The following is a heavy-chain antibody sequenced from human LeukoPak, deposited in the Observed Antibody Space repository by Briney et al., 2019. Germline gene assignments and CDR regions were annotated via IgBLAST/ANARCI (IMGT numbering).Heavy chain of an antibody. CDR1: GYTFTRHY. D-gene: IGHD6-19*01. J-gene: IGHJ3*02. CDR2: INPTGGGT. V-gene: IGHV1-46*01. Sequence: GASVKVSCKASGYTFTRHYIHWVRQAPGQGLEWMGLINPTGGGTSYAQKFQGRVTMTRDTSTTTVYMDLSSLRSEDTAVYYCARGGRGRYSSGWTDAFDIWGQGTMVTVSS. CDR3: ARGGRGRYSSGWTDAFDI.